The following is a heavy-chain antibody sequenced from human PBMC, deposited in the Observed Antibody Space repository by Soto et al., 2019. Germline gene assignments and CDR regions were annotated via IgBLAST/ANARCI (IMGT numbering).Heavy chain of an antibody. CDR3: ARERDPMARGVTPLFDY. J-gene: IGHJ4*02. D-gene: IGHD3-10*01. Sequence: ASVKVSCKASGYTFTSYAMHWVRQAPGQRLEWMGWINAGNGNTKYSQKFQGRVTITRDTSASTAYMELSSLRSGDTAVYYCARERDPMARGVTPLFDYWGQGTLVTVSS. CDR1: GYTFTSYA. CDR2: INAGNGNT. V-gene: IGHV1-3*01.